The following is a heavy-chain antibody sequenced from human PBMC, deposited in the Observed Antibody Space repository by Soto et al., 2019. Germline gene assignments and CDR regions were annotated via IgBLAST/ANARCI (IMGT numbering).Heavy chain of an antibody. CDR3: ARTITKIAVISAFDY. J-gene: IGHJ4*02. CDR2: IYYSGST. Sequence: SETLSLTCSVSGGSVSSPSYYWSWIRQPPGKGLEWLGYIYYSGSTNYNPSLKSRLTISIDTAKKQFSLKLRSVTAADTAVYYCARTITKIAVISAFDYWGQGTLVTVSS. CDR1: GGSVSSPSYY. V-gene: IGHV4-61*01. D-gene: IGHD1-1*01.